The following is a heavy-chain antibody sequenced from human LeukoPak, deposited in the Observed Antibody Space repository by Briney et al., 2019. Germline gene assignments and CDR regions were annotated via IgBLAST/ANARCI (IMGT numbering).Heavy chain of an antibody. CDR3: ARSGGLPKFDW. J-gene: IGHJ4*02. CDR1: GFAFNTYA. CDR2: ISYDGNTI. Sequence: PGGSLRLSCAASGFAFNTYAMHWFRQAPGKALEWVTVISYDGNTIHYADSVKGRFTISRDNSKNTLYLQMDSLRPEDTAIYYCARSGGLPKFDWWGQGILVTVSS. V-gene: IGHV3-30-3*01.